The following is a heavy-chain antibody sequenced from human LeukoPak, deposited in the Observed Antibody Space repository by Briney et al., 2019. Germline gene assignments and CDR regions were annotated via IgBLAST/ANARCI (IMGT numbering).Heavy chain of an antibody. J-gene: IGHJ4*02. D-gene: IGHD5-12*01. Sequence: SQTLSLTCTVSGGSISSGGYYWSWIRQHPGKGLEWIEYIYYSGSTYYNPSLKSRVTISVDTSKNQFSLKLSSVTAADTAFYYCARAEGDSIVATTYYFDYWGQGTLVTVSS. CDR1: GGSISSGGYY. CDR3: ARAEGDSIVATTYYFDY. CDR2: IYYSGST. V-gene: IGHV4-31*03.